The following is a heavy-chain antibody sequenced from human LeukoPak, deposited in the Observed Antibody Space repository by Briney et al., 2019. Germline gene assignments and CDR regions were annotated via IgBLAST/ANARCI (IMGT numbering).Heavy chain of an antibody. D-gene: IGHD6-13*01. CDR2: IKQDGSEK. CDR1: GFTFSSYC. V-gene: IGHV3-7*01. CDR3: ARGRSSSWN. J-gene: IGHJ4*02. Sequence: GGSLRLSCAASGFTFSSYCMSWLRQAPGKGLEWVANIKQDGSEKYYVYSVKGRFTISRDNAKNSLYLQMNSLSAEDTAVYYCARGRSSSWNWGQGTLVTVSS.